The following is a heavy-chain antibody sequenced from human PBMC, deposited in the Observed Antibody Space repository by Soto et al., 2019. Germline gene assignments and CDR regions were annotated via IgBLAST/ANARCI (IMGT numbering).Heavy chain of an antibody. CDR3: ARDLDPAPRVYYDILTGYSPPRAYYGMDV. J-gene: IGHJ6*02. D-gene: IGHD3-9*01. CDR2: IIPIFGTA. V-gene: IGHV1-69*13. Sequence: ASVKVSCKASGGTFSSYAISWVRRAPGQGLEWMGGIIPIFGTANYAQKFQGRVTITADESTSTAYMELSSLRSEDTAVYYCARDLDPAPRVYYDILTGYSPPRAYYGMDVWGQGTTVTVSS. CDR1: GGTFSSYA.